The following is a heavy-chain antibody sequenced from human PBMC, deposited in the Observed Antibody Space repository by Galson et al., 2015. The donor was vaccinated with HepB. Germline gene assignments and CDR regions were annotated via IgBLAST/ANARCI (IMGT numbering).Heavy chain of an antibody. J-gene: IGHJ3*02. CDR3: ARGRDSSGLNRLYAFDI. Sequence: LSLTCAVYGGSFSGYYWSWIRQPPGKGLEWIGEINHSGSTNYNPSLKSRVTISVDTSKNQFSLKLSSVTAADTAVYYCARGRDSSGLNRLYAFDIWGQGTMVTVSS. V-gene: IGHV4-34*01. CDR1: GGSFSGYY. D-gene: IGHD3-22*01. CDR2: INHSGST.